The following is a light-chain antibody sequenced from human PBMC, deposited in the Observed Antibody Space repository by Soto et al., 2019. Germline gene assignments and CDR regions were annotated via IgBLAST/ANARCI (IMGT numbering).Light chain of an antibody. Sequence: QSVLTQPPSASGTPGQRVTLSCSGSSSNIGSNYVYWYQQLPGTAPKLLIYRNNQRPSGVPDRFSGSKSGTSASLAISGLRSEDEADYYCAAWDDSLSASFGGGTKVTVL. CDR2: RNN. J-gene: IGLJ2*01. CDR3: AAWDDSLSAS. CDR1: SSNIGSNY. V-gene: IGLV1-47*01.